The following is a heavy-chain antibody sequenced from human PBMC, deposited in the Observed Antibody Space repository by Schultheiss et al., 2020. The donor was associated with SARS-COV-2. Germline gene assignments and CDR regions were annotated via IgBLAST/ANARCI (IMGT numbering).Heavy chain of an antibody. CDR1: GYSISSGDYY. D-gene: IGHD3-10*01. V-gene: IGHV4-30-4*01. CDR3: ARDGRILWFREVDY. Sequence: SQTLSLTCTVSGYSISSGDYYWSWIRQPPGKGLEWIGYIYYSGSTYYNPSLKSRVTISVDTSKNQFSLKLSSVTAADTAVYYCARDGRILWFREVDYWGQGTLVTVSS. J-gene: IGHJ4*02. CDR2: IYYSGST.